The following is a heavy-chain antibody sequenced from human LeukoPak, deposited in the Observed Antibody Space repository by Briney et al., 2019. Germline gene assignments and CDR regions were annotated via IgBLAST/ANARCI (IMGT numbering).Heavy chain of an antibody. Sequence: GASVKVSCKASGYTFTSNYLHWVRQAPGQGLEWMGIINPSGGTTSYALKFQGRVTMTTDTSTSTAYMELRSLRSDDTAVYYCAREVYYYDSSGYSTHFDYWGQGTLVTVSS. CDR1: GYTFTSNY. J-gene: IGHJ4*02. CDR2: INPSGGTT. V-gene: IGHV1-46*01. CDR3: AREVYYYDSSGYSTHFDY. D-gene: IGHD3-22*01.